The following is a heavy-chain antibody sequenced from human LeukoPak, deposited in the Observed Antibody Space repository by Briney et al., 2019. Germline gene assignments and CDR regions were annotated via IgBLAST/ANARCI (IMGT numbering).Heavy chain of an antibody. V-gene: IGHV3-30-3*01. CDR3: ARAAHTTYVLGRYYYYAMGV. Sequence: GGSLRLSCAASGFTFSSYTVDWVRQAPGKGLEWVARISYAGSNNYYADSVKGRFTISSDNPKNTLYLQMDSPRAEDTAVYYCARAAHTTYVLGRYYYYAMGVWGQGTTVTVSS. D-gene: IGHD3-10*01. J-gene: IGHJ6*02. CDR1: GFTFSSYT. CDR2: ISYAGSNN.